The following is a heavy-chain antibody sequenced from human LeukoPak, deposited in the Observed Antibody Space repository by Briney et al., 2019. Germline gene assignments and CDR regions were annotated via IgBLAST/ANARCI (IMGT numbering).Heavy chain of an antibody. CDR1: GYTFTGYY. V-gene: IGHV1-2*02. D-gene: IGHD3-9*01. J-gene: IGHJ4*02. CDR2: INPNSGGT. CDR3: ARADDILTGYYSDDFDY. Sequence: ASVKVSCKASGYTFTGYYMHWVRQAPGQGLEWMGWINPNSGGTNYAQKFQGRVTVTRDTSISTAYMELSRLRSDDTAVYYCARADDILTGYYSDDFDYWGQGTLVTVSS.